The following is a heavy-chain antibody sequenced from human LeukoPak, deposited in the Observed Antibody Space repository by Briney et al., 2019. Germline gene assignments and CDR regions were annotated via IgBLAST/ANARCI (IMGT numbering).Heavy chain of an antibody. Sequence: GSLRLSCAASGFTVSSNYMSWVRQAPGKGLEWVSVIYSGGSTYYADSVKGRFTISRDNSKNTLYLQMNSLRAEDTAVYYCAREKRQWLFDYWGQGTLVTVSS. D-gene: IGHD6-19*01. CDR2: IYSGGST. CDR1: GFTVSSNY. J-gene: IGHJ4*02. CDR3: AREKRQWLFDY. V-gene: IGHV3-66*01.